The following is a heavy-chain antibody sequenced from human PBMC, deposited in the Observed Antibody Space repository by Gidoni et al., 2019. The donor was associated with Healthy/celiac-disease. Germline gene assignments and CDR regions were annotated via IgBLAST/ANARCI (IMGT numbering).Heavy chain of an antibody. D-gene: IGHD3-3*01. Sequence: QPGGSLRLSCAASGFTFSSYWMSWVRQAPGKGLEWVANIKQDGSEKYYVDSVKGRFTISRDNAKNSLYLQRNSLRAEDTAVYYCARQAGFWSGYPNSAFDIWGQGTMVTVSS. J-gene: IGHJ3*02. V-gene: IGHV3-7*05. CDR1: GFTFSSYW. CDR2: IKQDGSEK. CDR3: ARQAGFWSGYPNSAFDI.